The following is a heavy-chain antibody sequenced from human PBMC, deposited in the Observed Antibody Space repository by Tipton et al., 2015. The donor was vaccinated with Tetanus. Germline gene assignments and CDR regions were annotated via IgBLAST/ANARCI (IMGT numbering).Heavy chain of an antibody. J-gene: IGHJ4*02. Sequence: SLRLSCAASGLTFSDYYMSWLRQAPGKGLEWVSYISSSGSTMYYVDSVKGRFTISRDNAKNSLYLQMNSLIAEDTAVYYCAKVDYHGSDYRSIDYWGPGTLVTVSS. D-gene: IGHD3-10*01. V-gene: IGHV3-11*04. CDR1: GLTFSDYY. CDR3: AKVDYHGSDYRSIDY. CDR2: ISSSGSTM.